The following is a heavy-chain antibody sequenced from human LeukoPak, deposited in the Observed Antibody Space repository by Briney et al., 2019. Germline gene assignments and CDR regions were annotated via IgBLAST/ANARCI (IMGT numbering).Heavy chain of an antibody. D-gene: IGHD5-12*01. V-gene: IGHV5-51*01. Sequence: GESLKISCKGSGYSFTSYWIGWVRQMPGKGLEWMGIIYPGDFDTRYSPSFQGQVTISADKSISTAYLQWSSLKASDTAMYYCARHGVATIPYFDYWGQGTLVTVSS. CDR2: IYPGDFDT. CDR1: GYSFTSYW. CDR3: ARHGVATIPYFDY. J-gene: IGHJ4*02.